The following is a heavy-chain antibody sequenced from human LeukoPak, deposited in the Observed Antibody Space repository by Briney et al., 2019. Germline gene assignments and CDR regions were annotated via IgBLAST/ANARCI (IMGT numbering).Heavy chain of an antibody. CDR1: GFTFSSYA. CDR3: GGSSSGPVGFLVDY. J-gene: IGHJ4*02. D-gene: IGHD3-3*01. CDR2: ISGSGGST. Sequence: GGSLRLSCAASGFTFSSYAMSWVRQAPGKGLEWVSAISGSGGSTYYAGSVKGRFTISRDNSKNTLYLQMNSLRAEDTAVYYCGGSSSGPVGFLVDYWGQGTLVTVSS. V-gene: IGHV3-23*01.